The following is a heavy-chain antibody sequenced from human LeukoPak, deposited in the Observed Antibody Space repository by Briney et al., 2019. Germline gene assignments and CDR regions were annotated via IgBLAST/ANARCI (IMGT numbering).Heavy chain of an antibody. Sequence: GASVKVSCKASGYTFTSYYIHWVRQAPGQGLEWVGIINPSGGSTNYAQKFQGRVTMTRDTSTSTVYMQLSSLRSEDTAVYYCARDTMVRGVISYYYIDVWGKGTTVTVSS. CDR3: ARDTMVRGVISYYYIDV. J-gene: IGHJ6*03. CDR1: GYTFTSYY. D-gene: IGHD3-10*01. CDR2: INPSGGST. V-gene: IGHV1-46*01.